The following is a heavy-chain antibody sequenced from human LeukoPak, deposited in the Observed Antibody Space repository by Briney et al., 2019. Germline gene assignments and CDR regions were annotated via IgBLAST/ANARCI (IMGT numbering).Heavy chain of an antibody. CDR1: DGSFSGYS. Sequence: SETLSLTCAVYDGSFSGYSWTWIRQSPGKGLEWIGEIYHSGITNYNPSLKSRVTISVDTSKIQFSLKLSSVTAADTAVYYCARATCGGDCYSFGLWFDPWGQGTLVTVSS. D-gene: IGHD2-21*02. V-gene: IGHV4-34*01. CDR3: ARATCGGDCYSFGLWFDP. J-gene: IGHJ5*02. CDR2: IYHSGIT.